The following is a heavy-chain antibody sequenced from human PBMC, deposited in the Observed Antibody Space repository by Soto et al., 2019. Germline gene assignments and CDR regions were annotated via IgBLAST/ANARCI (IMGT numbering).Heavy chain of an antibody. Sequence: GESLKISCTGFGYTFTTFWISWVRQMPGRGLEWMGRIDPRDSYTNYSPSFQGHVTISGDKSISTVYLQWASLKASDTAMYYCARLYCSSSTCDSWFDPWGQGTLVTVSS. V-gene: IGHV5-10-1*01. CDR1: GYTFTTFW. CDR2: IDPRDSYT. J-gene: IGHJ5*02. CDR3: ARLYCSSSTCDSWFDP. D-gene: IGHD2-2*01.